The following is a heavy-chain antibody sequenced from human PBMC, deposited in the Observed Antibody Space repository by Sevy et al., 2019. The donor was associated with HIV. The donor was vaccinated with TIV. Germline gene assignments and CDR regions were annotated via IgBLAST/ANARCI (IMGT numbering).Heavy chain of an antibody. Sequence: GGSLRLPCAASGFTFSDYNISWIRQAPGKGREGVPYISSSGSTIYSADPVKGRFTISRDNAKNSLYLQMNSLRAEDTAVYYCARDWRSGYDPSYGMDVWGQGTTVTVSS. V-gene: IGHV3-11*01. CDR3: ARDWRSGYDPSYGMDV. J-gene: IGHJ6*02. CDR1: GFTFSDYN. CDR2: ISSSGSTI. D-gene: IGHD5-12*01.